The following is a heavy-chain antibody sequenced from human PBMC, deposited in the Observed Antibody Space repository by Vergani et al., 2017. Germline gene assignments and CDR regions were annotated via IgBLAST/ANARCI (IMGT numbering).Heavy chain of an antibody. CDR1: GGTFSSYA. CDR3: AGREAEVQLVIST. Sequence: QVQLVQSGAEVKKPGSSVKESCKAAGGTFSSYAISRVRQAPGQGLEWMGGIIPIFGTANYAQKFQGRVTITADESTSTAYIELSSLRSEDTAVYYCAGREAEVQLVISTWGQGTLVTVSS. V-gene: IGHV1-69*01. D-gene: IGHD6-6*01. CDR2: IIPIFGTA. J-gene: IGHJ5*02.